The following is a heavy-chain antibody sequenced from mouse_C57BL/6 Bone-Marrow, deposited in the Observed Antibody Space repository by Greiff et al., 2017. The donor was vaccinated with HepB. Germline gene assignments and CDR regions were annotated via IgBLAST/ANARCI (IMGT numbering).Heavy chain of an antibody. V-gene: IGHV1-75*01. Sequence: VQLVESGPELVKPGASVKISCKASGYTFTDYYINWVKQRPGQGLEWIGWIFPGSGSTYYNEKFKGKATLTVDKSSSTAYMLLSSLTSEDSAVYFCARRSTGTWRTHYYAMDYWGQGTSVTVSS. J-gene: IGHJ4*01. D-gene: IGHD4-1*02. CDR3: ARRSTGTWRTHYYAMDY. CDR2: IFPGSGST. CDR1: GYTFTDYY.